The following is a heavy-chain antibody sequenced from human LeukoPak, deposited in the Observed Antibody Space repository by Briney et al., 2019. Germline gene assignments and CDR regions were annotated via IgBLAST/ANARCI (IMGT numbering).Heavy chain of an antibody. Sequence: PGGSLRLSCAASGFTFSDYYMSWIRQAPGKGLEWVSYISSSGSTIYYADSVKGRFTISRDNAKNSLYLQMNSLRAEDTAVYYCARVPNGGGYCSGGSCYSTYYYGMDVWGQGTTVTVSS. V-gene: IGHV3-11*01. D-gene: IGHD2-15*01. CDR3: ARVPNGGGYCSGGSCYSTYYYGMDV. J-gene: IGHJ6*02. CDR2: ISSSGSTI. CDR1: GFTFSDYY.